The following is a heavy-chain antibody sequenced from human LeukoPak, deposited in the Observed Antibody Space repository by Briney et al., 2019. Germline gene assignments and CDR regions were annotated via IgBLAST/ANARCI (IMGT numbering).Heavy chain of an antibody. V-gene: IGHV4-34*01. CDR2: INHSGST. CDR3: ARGRLDGSGSYSEYFQH. D-gene: IGHD3-10*01. J-gene: IGHJ1*01. CDR1: GGSFSGYY. Sequence: SETLSLTCAVYGGSFSGYYWSWIRQSPGKGLEWIGEINHSGSTNYKSSLKSRVTISVDTSKNQFSLKLSSVTAADTAVYYCARGRLDGSGSYSEYFQHWGQGTLVIVSS.